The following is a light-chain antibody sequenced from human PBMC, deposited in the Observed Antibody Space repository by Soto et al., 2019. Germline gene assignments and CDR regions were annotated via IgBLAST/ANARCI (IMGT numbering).Light chain of an antibody. J-gene: IGKJ4*01. Sequence: EIVLTQSPCTLSSSPGERATLSCRASQSVPKNYLAWYQQKPGQAPRLLLDDASSRATGITDRFSGSGSGRDFTLTISRLEPEDFAVYYCQQCSTSPLTFGGGTKVEIK. CDR2: DAS. V-gene: IGKV3-20*01. CDR1: QSVPKNY. CDR3: QQCSTSPLT.